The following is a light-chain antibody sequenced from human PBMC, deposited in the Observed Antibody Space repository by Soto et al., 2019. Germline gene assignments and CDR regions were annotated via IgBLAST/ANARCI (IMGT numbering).Light chain of an antibody. J-gene: IGKJ2*01. CDR2: WAS. Sequence: DIVMTQSPDSLTVSLGERATINCKSSQSALYSSNNKNYLAWYQQKPGQPPKLLIYWASLRESGVPVRFSGSVSGTNFTLTISSLQAEDVAVYYCQQYYSTPYTFGQGTKLEIK. CDR1: QSALYSSNNKNY. V-gene: IGKV4-1*01. CDR3: QQYYSTPYT.